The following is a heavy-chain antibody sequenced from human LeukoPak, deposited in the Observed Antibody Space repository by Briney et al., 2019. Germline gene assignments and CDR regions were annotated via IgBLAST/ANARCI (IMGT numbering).Heavy chain of an antibody. J-gene: IGHJ4*02. D-gene: IGHD3-22*01. Sequence: ASVKVSCKSSGYTFTGYYMHWVRQAPGQGLEWMGWINPKSGDTNSAQKFQGRVTMTRDTSISTAYMELNRLTSDDTAVYYCARDVGFYYYDSRGYGPVDYWGQGTLVTVSS. V-gene: IGHV1-2*02. CDR2: INPKSGDT. CDR1: GYTFTGYY. CDR3: ARDVGFYYYDSRGYGPVDY.